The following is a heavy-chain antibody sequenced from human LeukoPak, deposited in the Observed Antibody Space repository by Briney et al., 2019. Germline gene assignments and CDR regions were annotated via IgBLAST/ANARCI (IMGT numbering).Heavy chain of an antibody. D-gene: IGHD3-3*01. CDR3: ARDQYDTWSRRGNFDS. V-gene: IGHV3-7*03. J-gene: IGHJ4*02. CDR2: IKLDGSEK. Sequence: TGGSLRLSCVASGFTFSRYWMTWVRQAPGKGLEWVANIKLDGSEKNYVDSVKGRFTISRDNTKNSLYLQMNSLRAEDTAVFYCARDQYDTWSRRGNFDSWGQGTLVIVSS. CDR1: GFTFSRYW.